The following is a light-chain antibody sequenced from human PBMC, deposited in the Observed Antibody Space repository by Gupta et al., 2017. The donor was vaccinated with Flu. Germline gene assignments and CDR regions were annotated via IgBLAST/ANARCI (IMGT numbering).Light chain of an antibody. Sequence: STSNIGNKDESCFQQPPGTAPKFRNYNNDKRPSGSPDRCSGSKAGTSAPLAITGPQTGDEADYYCATWDSSRSAVVFGGGTKLTVL. J-gene: IGLJ2*01. CDR2: NND. CDR1: TSNIGNKD. V-gene: IGLV1-51*01. CDR3: ATWDSSRSAVV.